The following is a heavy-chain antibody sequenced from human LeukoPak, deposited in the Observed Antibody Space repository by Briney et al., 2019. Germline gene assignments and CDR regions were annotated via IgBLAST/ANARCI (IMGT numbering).Heavy chain of an antibody. CDR2: IYYSGST. CDR3: ASIVVVPADAYYYYYYYMDV. D-gene: IGHD2-2*01. Sequence: SETLSLTCTVSGGSISSYYWSWIRQPPGKGLEWIGYIYYSGSTNYNPPLKSRVTISVDTSKNQFSLKLSSVTAADTAVYYCASIVVVPADAYYYYYYYMDVWGKGTTVTVSS. V-gene: IGHV4-59*01. CDR1: GGSISSYY. J-gene: IGHJ6*03.